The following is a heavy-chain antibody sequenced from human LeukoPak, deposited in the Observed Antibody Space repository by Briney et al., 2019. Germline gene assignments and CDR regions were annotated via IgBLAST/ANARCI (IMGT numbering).Heavy chain of an antibody. D-gene: IGHD6-19*01. J-gene: IGHJ4*02. CDR2: IKQDGSEK. CDR1: GFTFSSYW. Sequence: PGGSLRLSCAASGFTFSSYWMSWVRQAPGKGLEWVANIKQDGSEKYYVDSVKGRFTISRDNAKNSLYLQMNSLRGGDTAVYYCARETYSSGWYYFDYWGQGTLVTVSS. CDR3: ARETYSSGWYYFDY. V-gene: IGHV3-7*01.